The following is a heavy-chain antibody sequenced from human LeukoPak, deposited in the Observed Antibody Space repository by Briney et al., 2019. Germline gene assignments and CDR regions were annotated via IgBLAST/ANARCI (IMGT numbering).Heavy chain of an antibody. Sequence: NPSETLSLTCTISGGSISNYYWTWIRQPPGKGLEWIGSISYSGSTSYNPSLKSRVTISLDTSKNQFSLKLSSVTAADTAVYYCARAYYFDSSGYDDAFDIWGQGTMVTVSS. V-gene: IGHV4-59*01. J-gene: IGHJ3*02. D-gene: IGHD3-22*01. CDR2: ISYSGST. CDR3: ARAYYFDSSGYDDAFDI. CDR1: GGSISNYY.